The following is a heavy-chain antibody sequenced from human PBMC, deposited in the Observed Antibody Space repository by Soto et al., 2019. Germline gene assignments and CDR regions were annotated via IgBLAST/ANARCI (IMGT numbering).Heavy chain of an antibody. CDR1: GGTFGNHA. Sequence: SVKVSCKASGGTFGNHAISWVRQAPGQGLEWLGGIIPVLGVGDNAQNFQGRVTITADASTSTAYLELSSLRSEDTALYYCAREAGYTYGYVFDYWGQGTLVNVSS. J-gene: IGHJ4*02. CDR2: IIPVLGVG. V-gene: IGHV1-69*10. D-gene: IGHD5-18*01. CDR3: AREAGYTYGYVFDY.